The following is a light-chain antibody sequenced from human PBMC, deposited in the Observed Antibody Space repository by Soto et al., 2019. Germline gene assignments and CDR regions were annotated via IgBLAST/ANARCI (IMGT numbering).Light chain of an antibody. J-gene: IGKJ4*01. CDR2: DAS. CDR1: QSVGSH. V-gene: IGKV3-11*01. Sequence: PGERATLSCRASQSVGSHLAWYQQKPGQAPRLLIYDASNRATGIPARFSGSGSGTDFTLTISSLEPEDFAVYYCQQRINWLTFGGGTKVEIK. CDR3: QQRINWLT.